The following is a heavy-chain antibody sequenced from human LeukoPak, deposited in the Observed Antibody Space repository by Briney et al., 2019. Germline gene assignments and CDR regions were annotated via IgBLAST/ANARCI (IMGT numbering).Heavy chain of an antibody. Sequence: PSETLSLTCTVSGGSISSSTYYWGWIRQPPGKGLEWIGSMYYSGSTYYNPSLKSRVTISEDTSKKQISLKLSSVTAADTAVYYCARDALGSGYDAFDIWGQGTMVTVSS. J-gene: IGHJ3*02. CDR3: ARDALGSGYDAFDI. CDR1: GGSISSSTYY. CDR2: MYYSGST. V-gene: IGHV4-39*07. D-gene: IGHD3-22*01.